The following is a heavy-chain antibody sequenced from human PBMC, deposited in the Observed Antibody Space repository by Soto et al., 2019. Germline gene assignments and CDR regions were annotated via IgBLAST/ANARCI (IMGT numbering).Heavy chain of an antibody. CDR3: ARKSEGIYDSSGYLLDY. J-gene: IGHJ4*02. V-gene: IGHV4-34*01. CDR1: GGSFSCYY. D-gene: IGHD3-22*01. CDR2: INHSGST. Sequence: NPSETLSLTCAVYGGSFSCYYWSWIRQPPGKGLEWIGEINHSGSTNYNPSLKSRVTISVDTSKNQFSLKLSSVTAADTAVYYCARKSEGIYDSSGYLLDYWGQGTLVTVSS.